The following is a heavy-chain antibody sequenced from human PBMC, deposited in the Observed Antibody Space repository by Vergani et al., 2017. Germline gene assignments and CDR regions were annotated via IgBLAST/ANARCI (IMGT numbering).Heavy chain of an antibody. V-gene: IGHV3-30*02. D-gene: IGHD3-3*01. Sequence: QVQLVESGGGVVQPGGSLRLSCAASGFTFSSYGMHWVRQAPGKGLEWVAFIRYDGSNKYYADSVKGRFTISRDNSKNTLYLQMNSLIAEDTAVYYCAKSPYDYDFWSGYSMDVWGQGTTVTVSS. CDR2: IRYDGSNK. CDR1: GFTFSSYG. J-gene: IGHJ6*02. CDR3: AKSPYDYDFWSGYSMDV.